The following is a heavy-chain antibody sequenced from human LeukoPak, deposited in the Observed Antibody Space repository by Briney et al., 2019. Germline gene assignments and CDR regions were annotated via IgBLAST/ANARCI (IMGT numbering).Heavy chain of an antibody. V-gene: IGHV3-23*01. D-gene: IGHD6-13*01. J-gene: IGHJ4*02. Sequence: GGSLRLSCVASGFTFSAFPLSWVRQAPGRGLEWVSAISSSGGSTYYADSVKGRFTISRDNSKNTLYLQMNSLRAEDTAVYYCAKAYIAAAGTEVYWGQGTLVTVSS. CDR1: GFTFSAFP. CDR2: ISSSGGST. CDR3: AKAYIAAAGTEVY.